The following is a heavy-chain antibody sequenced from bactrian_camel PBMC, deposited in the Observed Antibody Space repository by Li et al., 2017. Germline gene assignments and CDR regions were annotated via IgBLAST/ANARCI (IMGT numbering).Heavy chain of an antibody. CDR1: GFTISRDC. D-gene: IGHD1*01. CDR3: AAVRCTLSTGLRISNYYA. J-gene: IGHJ6*01. CDR2: IDSTLST. V-gene: IGHV3S53*01. Sequence: HVQLVESGGGLVQPGGSLRLSCEGSGFTISRDCMGWFRQAPGKEREEVAAIDSTLSTRYLDSVKGRFIISRDNAKNTAYLQMNSLQPEDTAMYYCAAVRCTLSTGLRISNYYAWGQGTQVTVS.